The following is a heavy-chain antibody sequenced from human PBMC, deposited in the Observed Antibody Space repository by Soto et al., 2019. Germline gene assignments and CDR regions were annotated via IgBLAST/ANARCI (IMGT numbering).Heavy chain of an antibody. Sequence: GVSLRLSCAASGFTFSSYGMHWVRQAPGKGLEWVAVISYDGSNKYYADSVKGRFTISRDNSKNTLYLQMNSLRAEDTAVYYCAKAYYDFWSGYYKGARLYGMDVWGQGTTVNVSS. CDR3: AKAYYDFWSGYYKGARLYGMDV. CDR2: ISYDGSNK. J-gene: IGHJ6*02. CDR1: GFTFSSYG. D-gene: IGHD3-3*01. V-gene: IGHV3-30*18.